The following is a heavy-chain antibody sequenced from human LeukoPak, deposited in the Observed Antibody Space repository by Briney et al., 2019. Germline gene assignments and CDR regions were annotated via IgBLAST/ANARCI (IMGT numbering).Heavy chain of an antibody. Sequence: GGSLRLSCAASGFTFSSYSMNWVRQAPGKGLEWVSSISSSSSYIYYADSVKGRFTISRDNAKNSLYLQMNSLRAEDTAVYYCARDPYSGGFDFGPFDYWGQGTLVTVSS. CDR3: ARDPYSGGFDFGPFDY. CDR2: ISSSSSYI. CDR1: GFTFSSYS. V-gene: IGHV3-21*01. D-gene: IGHD1-26*01. J-gene: IGHJ4*02.